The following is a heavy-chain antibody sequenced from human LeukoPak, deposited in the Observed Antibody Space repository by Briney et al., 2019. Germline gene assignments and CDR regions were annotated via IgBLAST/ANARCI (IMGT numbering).Heavy chain of an antibody. CDR3: AREGGFYRPLDY. CDR1: GGSVSSTNW. CDR2: VHLDGRT. J-gene: IGHJ4*02. Sequence: PSGTLSLTCAVSGGSVSSTNWWTWFRQPPGKGLEWIGEVHLDGRTNYNTSLTGRLTMSVDLYENHISLKLTSVTAADTAVYYCAREGGFYRPLDYSGQGTLVTVSS. D-gene: IGHD3-3*01. V-gene: IGHV4-4*02.